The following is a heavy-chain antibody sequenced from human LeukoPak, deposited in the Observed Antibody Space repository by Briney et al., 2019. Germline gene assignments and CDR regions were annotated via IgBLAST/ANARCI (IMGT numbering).Heavy chain of an antibody. D-gene: IGHD6-19*01. CDR1: GYTFTGYY. CDR2: INPNSGGT. Sequence: ASVKVSCKASGYTFTGYYMHWVRQAPGQGLELMGRINPNSGGTNYAQKFQGRVTMTRDTSISTAYMELSRLRSDDTAVYYCARAPYSSGGSTNYYYYYYMDVWGKGTTVTVSS. CDR3: ARAPYSSGGSTNYYYYYYMDV. J-gene: IGHJ6*03. V-gene: IGHV1-2*06.